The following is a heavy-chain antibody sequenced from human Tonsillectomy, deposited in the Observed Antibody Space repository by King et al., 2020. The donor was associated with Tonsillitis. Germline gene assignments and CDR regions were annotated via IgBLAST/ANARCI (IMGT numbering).Heavy chain of an antibody. CDR3: ARLHYYYGMDV. V-gene: IGHV4-39*01. J-gene: IGHJ6*02. CDR1: GGSVSSSSYY. Sequence: QLQESGPGLVKPSETLSLTCTVSGGSVSSSSYYWGWIRQPPGKGLEWIGSIYYSGSTYYHPSLKSRVTISVDTSKNQFSLKLSSVTAADTAVYYCARLHYYYGMDVWGQGTTVTVSS. CDR2: IYYSGST.